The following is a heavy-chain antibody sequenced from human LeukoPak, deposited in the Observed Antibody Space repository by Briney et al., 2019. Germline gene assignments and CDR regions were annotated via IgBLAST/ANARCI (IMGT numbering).Heavy chain of an antibody. CDR3: ARATVGATFDY. J-gene: IGHJ4*02. Sequence: GGSLRLSCAASGFTFSSYIMNWVRQAPGKGREWVSSISSSSSYIYYADSVKGRFTISRDNAKNSLYLQMNSLRAEDTAVYYCARATVGATFDYWGQGTLVTVSS. D-gene: IGHD1-26*01. CDR1: GFTFSSYI. V-gene: IGHV3-21*01. CDR2: ISSSSSYI.